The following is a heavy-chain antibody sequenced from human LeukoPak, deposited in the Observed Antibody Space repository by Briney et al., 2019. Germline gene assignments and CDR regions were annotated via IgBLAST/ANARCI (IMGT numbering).Heavy chain of an antibody. D-gene: IGHD6-19*01. J-gene: IGHJ4*02. V-gene: IGHV4-39*07. CDR2: IYYGGST. CDR1: GGSINSSSYY. CDR3: ARFRVAGTRYFDY. Sequence: SETLSLTCAVSGGSINSSSYYWGWIRQPPGKGLEWMGSIYYGGSTYYNPSLKSRVTISVDMSKNQFSLKLSSVTAADTAVYYCARFRVAGTRYFDYWGQGTLVSVSS.